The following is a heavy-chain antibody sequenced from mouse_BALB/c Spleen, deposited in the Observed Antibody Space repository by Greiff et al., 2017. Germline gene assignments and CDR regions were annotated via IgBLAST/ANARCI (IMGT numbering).Heavy chain of an antibody. CDR3: ARDGYYGKPPFAY. CDR1: GYSITSGYY. V-gene: IGHV3-6*02. J-gene: IGHJ3*01. CDR2: IRYDGSN. D-gene: IGHD2-1*01. Sequence: EVQVVESGPGLVKPSQSLSLTCSATGYSITSGYYWNWIRQFPGNKLEWMGYIRYDGSNNYNLSLKNRISLTRDTSKNQFFLKLNSVTTEDTATYYCARDGYYGKPPFAYWGQGTLVTVSA.